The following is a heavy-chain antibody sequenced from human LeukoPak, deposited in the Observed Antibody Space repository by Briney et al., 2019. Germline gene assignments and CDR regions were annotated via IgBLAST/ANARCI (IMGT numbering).Heavy chain of an antibody. D-gene: IGHD3-22*01. CDR1: GGSISGSSYY. Sequence: SETLSLTCTVSGGSISGSSYYWGWIRQPPGKGLEWIGSIYYSGSTYYNPSLKSRVTISVDTSKNQFSLKLSSVTAADTAVYYCARVRRVVSSGLDYWGQGTLVTVSS. CDR2: IYYSGST. V-gene: IGHV4-39*01. J-gene: IGHJ4*02. CDR3: ARVRRVVSSGLDY.